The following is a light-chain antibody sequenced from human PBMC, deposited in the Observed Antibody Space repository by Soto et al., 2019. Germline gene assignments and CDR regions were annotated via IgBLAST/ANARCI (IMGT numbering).Light chain of an antibody. Sequence: DSQMTQSPSSLSASVGDGVTIPCRASQGIKNDLAWYQQKPGKAPKRLIYAVSSLQSEVPSRFSGSGSGTEVTLTISSLQPEDVATYYCLQHHSYPQTFGQGTKVEI. J-gene: IGKJ1*01. CDR1: QGIKND. V-gene: IGKV1-17*01. CDR3: LQHHSYPQT. CDR2: AVS.